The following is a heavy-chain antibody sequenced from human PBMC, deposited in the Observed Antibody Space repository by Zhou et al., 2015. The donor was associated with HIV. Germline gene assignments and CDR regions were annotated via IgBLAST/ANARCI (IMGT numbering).Heavy chain of an antibody. V-gene: IGHV1-69*01. CDR1: GGIFSNYL. D-gene: IGHD2/OR15-2a*01. Sequence: QVQLVQSGAEVQKPGSSVKVSCKASGGIFSNYLISWVRQAPGQGLEWMGGIIPIIGRANYAQDRVTITADETTRTVYMELSSLRSEDTAVYYCATSGQIAVRRFDYWGQGTLVTVSS. CDR2: IIPIIGRA. J-gene: IGHJ4*02. CDR3: ATSGQIAVRRFDY.